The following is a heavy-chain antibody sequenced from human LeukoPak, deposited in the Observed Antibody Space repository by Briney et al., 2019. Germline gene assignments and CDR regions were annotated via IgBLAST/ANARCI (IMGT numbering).Heavy chain of an antibody. CDR3: ARGNDSSSWYYFDY. CDR1: GFTVSSNY. Sequence: GGSLRLSCAASGFTVSSNYMSWVRQAPGKGLEWVSVIYSGGSTYYADSVKGRFTISRDNSKNTLYLQMNSLRAEDTAVYYCARGNDSSSWYYFDYWGQGTLVTVSP. J-gene: IGHJ4*02. D-gene: IGHD6-13*01. CDR2: IYSGGST. V-gene: IGHV3-66*01.